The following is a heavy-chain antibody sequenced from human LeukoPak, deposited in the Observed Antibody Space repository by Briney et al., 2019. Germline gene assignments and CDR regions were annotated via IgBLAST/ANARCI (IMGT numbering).Heavy chain of an antibody. CDR3: ARGPYSYDSSGAFDI. CDR2: IYHSGST. CDR1: GYSISSGYY. D-gene: IGHD3-22*01. Sequence: PSETLSLTCTVSGYSISSGYYWGWIRQPPGKGLEWIGSIYHSGSTYYNPSLKSRVTISVDTSKNQFSLKLSSVTAADTAVYFCARGPYSYDSSGAFDIWGPGTMVTVAS. V-gene: IGHV4-38-2*02. J-gene: IGHJ3*02.